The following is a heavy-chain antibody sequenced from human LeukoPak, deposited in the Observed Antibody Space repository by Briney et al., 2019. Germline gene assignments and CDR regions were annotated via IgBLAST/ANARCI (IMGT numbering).Heavy chain of an antibody. CDR1: GGTFSSYA. V-gene: IGHV1-69*13. CDR2: IIPIFGTA. CDR3: GRDLNRGYDA. J-gene: IGHJ4*02. Sequence: ASVKVSCKASGGTFSSYAISWVRQAPGQGLEWMGGIIPIFGTANYAQKFQGRVTITADESTSTAYMELSRLRSDDTAVYYCGRDLNRGYDAWGQGTLVTVSS. D-gene: IGHD5-12*01.